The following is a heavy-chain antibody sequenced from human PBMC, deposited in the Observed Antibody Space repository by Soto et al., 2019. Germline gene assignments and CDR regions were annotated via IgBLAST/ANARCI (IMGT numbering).Heavy chain of an antibody. J-gene: IGHJ3*02. D-gene: IGHD3-22*01. CDR3: ARPIVYYYDSRAFDI. V-gene: IGHV3-21*01. CDR1: GFTFSSYS. Sequence: GGSLRLSCAASGFTFSSYSMNWVRQAPGKGLEWVSSISSSSYIYYADSVKGLFTISRDNAKNSLYLQMNSLRAEDTAVYYCARPIVYYYDSRAFDIWGQGTMVTVSS. CDR2: ISSSSYI.